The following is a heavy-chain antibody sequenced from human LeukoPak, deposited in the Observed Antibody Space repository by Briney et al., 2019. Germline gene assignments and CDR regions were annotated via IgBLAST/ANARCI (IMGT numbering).Heavy chain of an antibody. CDR3: ARAGYSSGYDILTGYYGGLNFDY. Sequence: GGSLRLSCAASGFTFSRYSVNWVRQAPGKGLEWVSCVTGSSDYIFYADSVRGRFTISRDNAKNSLYLQMNSLRAEDTAVYYCARAGYSSGYDILTGYYGGLNFDYWGQGTLVTVSS. D-gene: IGHD3-9*01. J-gene: IGHJ4*02. V-gene: IGHV3-21*01. CDR2: VTGSSDYI. CDR1: GFTFSRYS.